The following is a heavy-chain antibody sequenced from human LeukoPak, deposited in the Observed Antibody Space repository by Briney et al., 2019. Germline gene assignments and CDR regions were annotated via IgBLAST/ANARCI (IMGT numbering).Heavy chain of an antibody. J-gene: IGHJ4*02. D-gene: IGHD3-22*01. CDR1: GGSFSGYY. Sequence: SETLSLTCAVYGGSFSGYYWSWIRQPPGKGLEWIGSIYYSGSTYYNPSLKSRVTISVDTSKNQFSLKLSSVTAADTAVYYCARHFNYYDSSGYFDYWGQGTLVTVSS. V-gene: IGHV4-34*01. CDR2: IYYSGST. CDR3: ARHFNYYDSSGYFDY.